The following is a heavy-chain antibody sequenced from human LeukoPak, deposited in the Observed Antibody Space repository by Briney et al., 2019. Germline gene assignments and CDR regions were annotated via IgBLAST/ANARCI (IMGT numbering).Heavy chain of an antibody. D-gene: IGHD1-26*01. Sequence: GGSLRLSCAASGXSFSTSWMAWVRQAPGKGLEWVSYISSSSSTIYYADSVKGRFTISRDNAQNSVYLQMNSLRDEDTAVYYCARVGELDYWGQGTLVTVSS. CDR2: ISSSSSTI. CDR1: GXSFSTSW. V-gene: IGHV3-48*02. CDR3: ARVGELDY. J-gene: IGHJ4*02.